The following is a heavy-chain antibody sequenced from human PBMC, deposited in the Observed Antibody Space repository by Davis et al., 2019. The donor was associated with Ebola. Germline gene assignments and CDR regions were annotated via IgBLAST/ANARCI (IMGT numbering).Heavy chain of an antibody. D-gene: IGHD2-15*01. V-gene: IGHV1-18*01. CDR2: ISAYNGNT. J-gene: IGHJ4*02. CDR3: ARDSRGSRPFDY. CDR1: GYTFTSFG. Sequence: ASVKVSCKASGYTFTSFGISWVRQAPGQGLEWMGWISAYNGNTNYAQKLQGRVTMTTDTSTSTAYMELSSLRSDDTAVYYCARDSRGSRPFDYWGQGTLVTVSS.